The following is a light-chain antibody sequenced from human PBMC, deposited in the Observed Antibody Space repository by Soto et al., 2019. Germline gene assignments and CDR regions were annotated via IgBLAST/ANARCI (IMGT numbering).Light chain of an antibody. V-gene: IGLV2-14*01. CDR2: EVS. CDR1: SSDVGGYNY. CDR3: SSYTGSSTPYV. Sequence: QSALTHPASVSGSPGQSITISCTGTSSDVGGYNYVSWHQQHPGKAPKLMIYEVSNRPSGISNRFSGSKSGNTASLTISGLQAEDEADYYCSSYTGSSTPYVFGTGTKLTVL. J-gene: IGLJ1*01.